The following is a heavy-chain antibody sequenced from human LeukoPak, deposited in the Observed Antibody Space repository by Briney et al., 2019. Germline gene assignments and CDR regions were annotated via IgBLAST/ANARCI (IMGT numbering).Heavy chain of an antibody. CDR2: INPNSGGT. CDR3: AGDVLWFGEFTGY. D-gene: IGHD3-10*01. CDR1: GYTFTGYY. Sequence: ASVTVSCKASGYTFTGYYMHWVRQAPGQGLEWMGWINPNSGGTNYAQKFQGRVTMTRDTSISTAYMELSRLRSDDTAVYYCAGDVLWFGEFTGYWGQGTLVTVSS. J-gene: IGHJ4*02. V-gene: IGHV1-2*02.